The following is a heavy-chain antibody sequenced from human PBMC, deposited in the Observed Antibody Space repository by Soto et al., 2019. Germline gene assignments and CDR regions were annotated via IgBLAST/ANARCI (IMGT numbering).Heavy chain of an antibody. D-gene: IGHD1-1*01. CDR2: ISSSSSTI. V-gene: IGHV3-48*02. Sequence: EGSLRLSCAASGFTFSSYSMNWVRQAPGKGLEWVSYISSSSSTIYYADSVKGRFTISRDNAKNSLYLQMNSLRDEETAVYYCARDRTTGTYNWFDPWGQGTLVTVSS. CDR3: ARDRTTGTYNWFDP. J-gene: IGHJ5*02. CDR1: GFTFSSYS.